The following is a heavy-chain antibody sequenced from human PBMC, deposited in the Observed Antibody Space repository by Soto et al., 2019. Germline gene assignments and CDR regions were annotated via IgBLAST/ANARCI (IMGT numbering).Heavy chain of an antibody. Sequence: GGSLRLSCAASGFTFSSYDMHWVRRATGKGLEWVSAIGTAGDTYYPGSVKGRFTISRENAKNSLYLQMNSLRAGDTAVYYCARGPAGDGMDVWGQGTTVTVSS. CDR2: IGTAGDT. J-gene: IGHJ6*02. CDR1: GFTFSSYD. CDR3: ARGPAGDGMDV. D-gene: IGHD3-10*01. V-gene: IGHV3-13*01.